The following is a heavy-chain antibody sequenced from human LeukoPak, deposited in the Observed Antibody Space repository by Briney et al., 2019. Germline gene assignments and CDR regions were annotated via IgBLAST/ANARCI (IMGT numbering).Heavy chain of an antibody. J-gene: IGHJ4*02. CDR2: INPHSGGS. CDR1: GYTFTDYY. CDR3: ARDKTSLYNGYYAF. V-gene: IGHV1-2*02. D-gene: IGHD2-2*03. Sequence: ASVKVSCKASGYTFTDYYIHWVRQAPGQGLEWMGWINPHSGGSNYARKFRGRVIMTRDTSITTAFLDFSSLRSDDTAIYYCARDKTSLYNGYYAFWGKGPLVTVSS.